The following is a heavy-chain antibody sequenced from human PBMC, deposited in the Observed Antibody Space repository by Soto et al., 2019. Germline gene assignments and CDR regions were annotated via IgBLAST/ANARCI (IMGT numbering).Heavy chain of an antibody. CDR3: ARARLRAVYAFDI. V-gene: IGHV4-31*03. D-gene: IGHD5-12*01. CDR2: VYYSGST. CDR1: GGSVSSGAYY. J-gene: IGHJ3*02. Sequence: SETLSLTCTVSGGSVSSGAYYWTWIRQRPGKGLEWIGYVYYSGSTYYSPSLKSRLSISLDTSKNQFSLRLSSVTAADTAMYYCARARLRAVYAFDIWGQGTMVTVSS.